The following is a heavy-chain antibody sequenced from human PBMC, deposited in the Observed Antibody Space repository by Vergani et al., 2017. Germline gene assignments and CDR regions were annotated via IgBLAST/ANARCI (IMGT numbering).Heavy chain of an antibody. V-gene: IGHV3-30-3*01. D-gene: IGHD5-24*01. CDR3: ARETRDTPSSLDY. CDR1: GFTFSSYA. J-gene: IGHJ4*02. Sequence: VQLVESGGGLVQPGGSLRLSCAASGFTFSSYAMHWVRQAPGKGLEWVAVISYDGSNKFYADSVRGRFTFSRDNSKNTLYLQMNSLRPEDSALYYCARETRDTPSSLDYWGQGTLVTVSS. CDR2: ISYDGSNK.